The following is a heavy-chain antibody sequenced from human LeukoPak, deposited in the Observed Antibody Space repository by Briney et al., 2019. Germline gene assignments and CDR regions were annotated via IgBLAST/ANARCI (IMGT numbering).Heavy chain of an antibody. Sequence: SETLSLTCTVSGDSISSSSYYWGWIRQPPGKGLEWIGSINYNGGTYYNPSLKSRVTMSVDTSKNQFSLKLSSVTAADTAVYYCAREIPPGYYDFWSGHDDAFDIWGQGTMVTVSS. CDR2: INYNGGT. J-gene: IGHJ3*02. D-gene: IGHD3-3*01. CDR3: AREIPPGYYDFWSGHDDAFDI. CDR1: GDSISSSSYY. V-gene: IGHV4-39*07.